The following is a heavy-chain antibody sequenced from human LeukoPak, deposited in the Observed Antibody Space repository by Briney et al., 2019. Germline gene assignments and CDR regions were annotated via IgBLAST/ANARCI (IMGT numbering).Heavy chain of an antibody. J-gene: IGHJ4*02. D-gene: IGHD3-3*01. CDR2: IYYSGST. CDR1: GGSISSGDYY. Sequence: SETLSLTCTVSGGSISSGDYYWSWIRQPPGKGLEWIGYIYYSGSTNYNPSLKSRVTISVDTSKNQFSLKLSSVTAADTAVYYCARAILWSGELYYFDYWGQGTLVTVSS. CDR3: ARAILWSGELYYFDY. V-gene: IGHV4-61*08.